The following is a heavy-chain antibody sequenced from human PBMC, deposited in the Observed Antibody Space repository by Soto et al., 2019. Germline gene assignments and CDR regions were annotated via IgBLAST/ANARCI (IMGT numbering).Heavy chain of an antibody. CDR1: GGSISSGDFS. Sequence: QLQLQESGSGLVKPSQTLSLTCAVSGGSISSGDFSWNWIRQPPGKGLEYIGYIYYGGSTCYNPSLQRRVTMSVDRSRNQLSLKLNSVTAADTAVYYCARVRREYDNSAPVDYWGQGTLVTVSS. V-gene: IGHV4-30-2*01. CDR3: ARVRREYDNSAPVDY. J-gene: IGHJ4*02. D-gene: IGHD3-22*01. CDR2: IYYGGST.